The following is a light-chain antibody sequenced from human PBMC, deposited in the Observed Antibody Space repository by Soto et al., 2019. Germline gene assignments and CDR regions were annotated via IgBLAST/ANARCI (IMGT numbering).Light chain of an antibody. CDR3: CSYAGSTTLYV. Sequence: QSALTQPASVSGSPGQSITISCTGTSSDVVSYNLVSWYQQHPGTAPKLMIYEAFKRPSGVSNRFSGSKSGDTASLTISGLQAEDEADYYCCSYAGSTTLYVFGTGTKVTVL. V-gene: IGLV2-23*01. CDR2: EAF. J-gene: IGLJ1*01. CDR1: SSDVVSYNL.